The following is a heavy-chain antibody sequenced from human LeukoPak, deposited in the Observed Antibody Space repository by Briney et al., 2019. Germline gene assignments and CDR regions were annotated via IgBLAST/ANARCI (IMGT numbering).Heavy chain of an antibody. J-gene: IGHJ5*02. V-gene: IGHV4-34*01. D-gene: IGHD3-10*01. CDR2: INHSGST. CDR1: GGSFSGYY. Sequence: SETLSLTCAVYGGSFSGYYWSWIRQPPGKGLEWIGVINHSGSTNYNPSLKSRVTISVDTSKSQFSLKLSSVTAADTAVYYCATAITMVRVVNRGNRFDPWGQGTLVTVSS. CDR3: ATAITMVRVVNRGNRFDP.